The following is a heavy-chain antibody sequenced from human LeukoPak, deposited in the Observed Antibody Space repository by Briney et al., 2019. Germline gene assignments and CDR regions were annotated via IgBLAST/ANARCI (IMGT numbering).Heavy chain of an antibody. J-gene: IGHJ3*02. V-gene: IGHV4-34*01. D-gene: IGHD1-1*01. CDR2: IHHSGSS. CDR3: ATEGAAGTGTQWHPYDM. Sequence: SETLSLTCAVSGGPFRGYNWNWIRQPPGKGLEWIGEIHHSGSSNYNPSLKSRVTISVDRSKNQFSLTLQSVTAADTAVYYCATEGAAGTGTQWHPYDMWGQGTMVTVSS. CDR1: GGPFRGYN.